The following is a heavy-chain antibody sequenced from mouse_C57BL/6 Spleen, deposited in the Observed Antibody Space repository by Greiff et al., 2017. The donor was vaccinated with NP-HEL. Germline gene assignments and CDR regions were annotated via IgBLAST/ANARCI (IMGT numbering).Heavy chain of an antibody. Sequence: QVQLKESGAELARPGASVKLSCKASGYTFTSYGISWVKQRTGQGLEWIGEIYPRSGNTYYNEKFKGKATLTADKSSSTAYMELRSLTSEDSAVYFCAREPIYYYGSSYDLYAMDYWGQGTSVTVSS. CDR1: GYTFTSYG. J-gene: IGHJ4*01. CDR3: AREPIYYYGSSYDLYAMDY. V-gene: IGHV1-81*01. D-gene: IGHD1-1*01. CDR2: IYPRSGNT.